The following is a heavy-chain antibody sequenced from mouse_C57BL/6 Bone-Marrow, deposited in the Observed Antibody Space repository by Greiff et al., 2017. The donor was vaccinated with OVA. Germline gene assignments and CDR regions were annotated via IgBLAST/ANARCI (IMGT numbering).Heavy chain of an antibody. Sequence: EVQLVESGGGLVKPGGSLKLSCAASGFTFSDYGMHWVRQAPEKGLEWVAYISSGSSTIYSAATVKGRFTISRDNAKNTLFLQMTSMRSEDTAMDYCAIIYYYGPFDYWGQGTTLTVSS. CDR2: ISSGSSTI. V-gene: IGHV5-17*01. CDR1: GFTFSDYG. CDR3: AIIYYYGPFDY. D-gene: IGHD1-1*01. J-gene: IGHJ2*01.